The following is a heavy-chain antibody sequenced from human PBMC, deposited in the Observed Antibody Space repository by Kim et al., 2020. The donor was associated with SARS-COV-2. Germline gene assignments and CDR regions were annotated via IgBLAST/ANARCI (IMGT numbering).Heavy chain of an antibody. CDR2: IIPIFGTA. D-gene: IGHD3-10*01. Sequence: SVKVSCKAXGCTFSGYAISWVRQAPGQGLEWMGGIIPIFGTANYAQKFQGRVTITADESTSTAYMELSSLRSEDTAVYYCARASPLMVTLDYWGQGTLVTVSS. CDR1: GCTFSGYA. J-gene: IGHJ4*02. V-gene: IGHV1-69*13. CDR3: ARASPLMVTLDY.